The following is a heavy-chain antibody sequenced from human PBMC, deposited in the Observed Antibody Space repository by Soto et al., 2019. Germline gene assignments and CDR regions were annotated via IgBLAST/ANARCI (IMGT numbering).Heavy chain of an antibody. CDR1: VASISGFY. D-gene: IGHD1-1*01. Sequence: SSETLSLTCTVSVASISGFYWSWIRKSAGKGLEWIGRIYATGTTDYNPPLKSRVMMSVDTSKKQFSLKLRSVTAADTAVYYCVRDGTKTLRDWFDPWGQGISVTVSS. CDR2: IYATGTT. J-gene: IGHJ5*02. V-gene: IGHV4-4*07. CDR3: VRDGTKTLRDWFDP.